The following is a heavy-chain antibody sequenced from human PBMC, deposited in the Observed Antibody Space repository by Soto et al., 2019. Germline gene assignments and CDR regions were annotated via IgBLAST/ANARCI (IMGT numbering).Heavy chain of an antibody. CDR1: GGSISSGGYY. CDR2: IYYSGST. V-gene: IGHV4-31*03. Sequence: SETLSLTSTVSGGSISSGGYYWSWIRQHPGKGLEWIGYIYYSGSTYYNPSLKSRVTISVDTSKNQFSLKLSSVTAADTAVYYCARVANYCSSTSCSSRAFDYWGQGTLVTVSS. J-gene: IGHJ4*02. CDR3: ARVANYCSSTSCSSRAFDY. D-gene: IGHD2-2*01.